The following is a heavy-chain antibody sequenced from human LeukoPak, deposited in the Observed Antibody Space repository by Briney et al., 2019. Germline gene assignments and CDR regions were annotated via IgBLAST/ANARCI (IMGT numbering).Heavy chain of an antibody. Sequence: PSETLSLTCTVSGGSISSYYWSWIRQPPGKGLEWIGYIYYSGSTNYNPSLKSRVTISVDTSKNQFSLKLSSVTAADTAVYYCARGIGGRDGSGWFPNWFDPWGQGTLVTVSS. CDR1: GGSISSYY. CDR2: IYYSGST. J-gene: IGHJ5*02. CDR3: ARGIGGRDGSGWFPNWFDP. D-gene: IGHD6-19*01. V-gene: IGHV4-59*01.